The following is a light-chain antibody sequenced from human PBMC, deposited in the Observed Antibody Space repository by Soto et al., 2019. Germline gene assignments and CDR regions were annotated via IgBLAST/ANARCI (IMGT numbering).Light chain of an antibody. CDR3: QQSYKMPS. V-gene: IGKV1-39*01. Sequence: IQMTQSPSSLSSSGGDRFTITGRASQSISSYLNWYQHKPGKGPTLLIHATSNLQIGVPSRFSGSGSGTEFTLTISSLEPEDFGTYYCQQSYKMPSFGQGTRLEIK. CDR1: QSISSY. J-gene: IGKJ5*01. CDR2: ATS.